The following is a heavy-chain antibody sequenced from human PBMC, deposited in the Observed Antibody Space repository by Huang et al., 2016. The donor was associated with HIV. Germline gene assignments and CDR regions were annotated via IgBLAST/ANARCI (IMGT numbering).Heavy chain of an antibody. V-gene: IGHV1-8*01. D-gene: IGHD5-12*01. Sequence: QVQLVQSGAEVKKPGASVKVSCKASGYTFTSYDINWVRQATGQGLEWMGWMNPKSGHTGYAQKFQGRVTMTRNTSISTAYMELSSLRSEDTAVYYCARRMTRGSTGFKLFDYWGQGTLVTVSS. CDR3: ARRMTRGSTGFKLFDY. CDR1: GYTFTSYD. CDR2: MNPKSGHT. J-gene: IGHJ4*02.